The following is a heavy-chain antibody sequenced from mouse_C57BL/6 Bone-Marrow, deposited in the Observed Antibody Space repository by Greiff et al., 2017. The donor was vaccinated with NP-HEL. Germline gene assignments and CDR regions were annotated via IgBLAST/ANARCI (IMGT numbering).Heavy chain of an antibody. J-gene: IGHJ4*01. CDR2: IYPRSGNT. CDR1: GYTFTSYG. CDR3: ARYLLLRMDY. V-gene: IGHV1-81*01. Sequence: QVQLKQSGAELARPGASVKLSCKASGYTFTSYGISWVKQRTGQGLEWIGEIYPRSGNTYYNEKFKGKATLTADKSSSTAYMELRSLTSEDSAVYFCARYLLLRMDYWGQGTSVTVSS. D-gene: IGHD1-1*01.